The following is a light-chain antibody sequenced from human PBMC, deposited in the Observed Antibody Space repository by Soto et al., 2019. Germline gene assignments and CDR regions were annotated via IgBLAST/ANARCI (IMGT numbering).Light chain of an antibody. CDR2: DVS. CDR3: CSYAGSYTLVV. CDR1: SSDVGGYNY. Sequence: QSALTQPRSVSGSPGQSVTISCTGTSSDVGGYNYVSWYQQHPGKAPKLMNYDVSKRPSGVPDRFSGSKSGNTASLTISGLQAEDEADYYCCSYAGSYTLVVFGGGTKLTVL. J-gene: IGLJ2*01. V-gene: IGLV2-11*01.